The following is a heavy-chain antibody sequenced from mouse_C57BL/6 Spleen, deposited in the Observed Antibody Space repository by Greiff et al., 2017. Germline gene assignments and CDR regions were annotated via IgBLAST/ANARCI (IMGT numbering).Heavy chain of an antibody. CDR3: VSLRYFDV. V-gene: IGHV1-72*01. J-gene: IGHJ1*01. Sequence: VQLQQSGAELVKPGASVKLSCKASGYTFTSYWMHWVKQRPGRGLEWIGRIDPNSGSTKYNEKFKSKATLTVDKTSSTAYMQLSSLTSEDSAAYYCVSLRYFDVWGPGTTVTVSS. CDR1: GYTFTSYW. CDR2: IDPNSGST.